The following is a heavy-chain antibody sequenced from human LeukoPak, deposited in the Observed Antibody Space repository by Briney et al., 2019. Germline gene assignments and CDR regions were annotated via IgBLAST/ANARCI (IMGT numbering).Heavy chain of an antibody. D-gene: IGHD5-18*01. Sequence: SETLSLTCTVSGGSISSNNYYWGWIRQPPGKGLEWIGSIHYSGSTYYNPSLKSRVTISIDTSKNQFSLKLSSVTAADASVFYCARVTTSVAYSDGYYFDYWGQGTLVTVSS. J-gene: IGHJ4*02. CDR3: ARVTTSVAYSDGYYFDY. CDR1: GGSISSNNYY. V-gene: IGHV4-39*01. CDR2: IHYSGST.